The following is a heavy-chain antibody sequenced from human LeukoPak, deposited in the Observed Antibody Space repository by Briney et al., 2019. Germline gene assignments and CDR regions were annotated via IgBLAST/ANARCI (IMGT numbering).Heavy chain of an antibody. CDR3: ARHSAYCGGDCYSRAFYYYYYGMDV. Sequence: SVKVSCKASGGTFISYAISWVRQAPGQGLEWMGGIIPIFGTANYAQKFQGRVTITADESTSTAYMELSSLRSEDTAVYYCARHSAYCGGDCYSRAFYYYYYGMDVWGQGTTVTVSS. CDR2: IIPIFGTA. CDR1: GGTFISYA. J-gene: IGHJ6*02. V-gene: IGHV1-69*13. D-gene: IGHD2-21*02.